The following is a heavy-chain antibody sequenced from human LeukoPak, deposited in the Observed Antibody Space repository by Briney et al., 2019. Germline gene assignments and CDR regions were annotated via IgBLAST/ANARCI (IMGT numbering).Heavy chain of an antibody. Sequence: PSETLSLTCTVSGGSIRSSYYYWGWIRQPPGKGLEWIGYIYYSGSTNYNPSLKSRVTISVDTSKNQFSLKLSSVTAADTAVYYCARDAAAEGWFDPWGQGTLVTVSS. CDR3: ARDAAAEGWFDP. CDR2: IYYSGST. J-gene: IGHJ5*02. D-gene: IGHD6-13*01. CDR1: GGSIRSSYYY. V-gene: IGHV4-61*01.